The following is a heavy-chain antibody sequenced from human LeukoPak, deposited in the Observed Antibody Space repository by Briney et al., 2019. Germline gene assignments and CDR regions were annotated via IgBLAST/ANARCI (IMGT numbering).Heavy chain of an antibody. J-gene: IGHJ4*02. CDR3: AKDLRYSSPYYFDY. V-gene: IGHV4-34*01. CDR2: INHSGST. D-gene: IGHD3-9*01. CDR1: GGSFSGYY. Sequence: SETLSLTCAVYGGSFSGYYWSWIRQPPGKGLEWIGEINHSGSTNYNPSLKSRVTISVDTSKNQFSLKLSSVTAADTAVYYCAKDLRYSSPYYFDYWGQGTLVTVSS.